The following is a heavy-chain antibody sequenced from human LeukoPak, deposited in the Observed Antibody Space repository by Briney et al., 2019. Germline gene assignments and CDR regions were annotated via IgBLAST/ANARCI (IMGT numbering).Heavy chain of an antibody. Sequence: PGRSLRLSCAASGFTFDDYAMHWVRQAPGKGLEWVSGISWNSGSIGYADSVKGRFTISRDNAKNSLYLQMNSLRAEDTALYYCAKAPGEQWLEIDYWGQGTLVTVSS. CDR3: AKAPGEQWLEIDY. D-gene: IGHD6-19*01. J-gene: IGHJ4*02. CDR2: ISWNSGSI. V-gene: IGHV3-9*01. CDR1: GFTFDDYA.